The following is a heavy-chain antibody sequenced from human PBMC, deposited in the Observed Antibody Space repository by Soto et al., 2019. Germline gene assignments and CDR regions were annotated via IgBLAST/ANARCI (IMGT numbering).Heavy chain of an antibody. V-gene: IGHV3-74*01. CDR3: ARSALYGSGSFSY. CDR2: INSDGSST. J-gene: IGHJ4*02. Sequence: LRLSCAASGFTFSSYWMHWVRQAPGKGLVWVSRINSDGSSTSYADSVKGRLTISRDNAKNTLYLQMNSLRAEDTAVYYCARSALYGSGSFSYWGQGTLVTVSS. CDR1: GFTFSSYW. D-gene: IGHD3-10*01.